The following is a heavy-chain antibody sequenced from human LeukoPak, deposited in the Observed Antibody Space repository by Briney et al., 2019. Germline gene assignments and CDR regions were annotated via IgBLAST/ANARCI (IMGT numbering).Heavy chain of an antibody. Sequence: SETLSLTCAVSGYSISSGYYWGWIRQPPGQGLERIGIIYHSGSTYYNPSLKSRVTMSVDTSKNQFSLKLSSVTAADTAVYYCARQARYCAGTTCYILDYWGQGTLVTVSS. CDR1: GYSISSGYY. J-gene: IGHJ4*02. D-gene: IGHD2-2*01. CDR3: ARQARYCAGTTCYILDY. CDR2: IYHSGST. V-gene: IGHV4-38-2*01.